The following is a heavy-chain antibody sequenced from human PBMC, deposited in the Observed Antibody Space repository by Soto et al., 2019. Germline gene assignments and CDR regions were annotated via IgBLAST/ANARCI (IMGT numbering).Heavy chain of an antibody. V-gene: IGHV1-2*02. CDR1: GYTFTDFF. CDR2: INPNSGAT. CDR3: ARLGYQKHLQARFDM. J-gene: IGHJ4*03. Sequence: ASVKVSCKTSGYTFTDFFIHWVRQVPGQGLEWMGWINPNSGATEYAKNRVTMTRDTSISTVYLQLSRLTFDDTAVYYCARLGYQKHLQARFDMGGQGTLVIV. D-gene: IGHD3-3*01.